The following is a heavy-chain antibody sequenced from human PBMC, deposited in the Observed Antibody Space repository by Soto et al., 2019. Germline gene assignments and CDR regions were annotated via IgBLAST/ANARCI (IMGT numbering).Heavy chain of an antibody. CDR2: ISAYNGNT. D-gene: IGHD5-18*01. CDR3: ARDRGDTAMATPFYYYYGMDV. V-gene: IGHV1-18*04. Sequence: ASVKVSCKVSGYTFTSYGISWVRQAPGQGLEWMGWISAYNGNTNYAQKLQGRVTMTTDTSTSTAYMELRSLRSDDTAVYYCARDRGDTAMATPFYYYYGMDVWGQGTTVTVSS. J-gene: IGHJ6*02. CDR1: GYTFTSYG.